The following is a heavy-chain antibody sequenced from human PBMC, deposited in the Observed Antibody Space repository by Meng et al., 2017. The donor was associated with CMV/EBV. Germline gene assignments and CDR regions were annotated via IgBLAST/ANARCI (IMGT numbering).Heavy chain of an antibody. CDR3: AKGRGDSDYDFEY. CDR1: GFTFSSYA. CDR2: ISSNGGST. Sequence: GESLKISCAASGFTFSSYAMHWVRQAPGKGLEYVSAISSNGGSTYYADSVKGRFTISRDNSKNTLYLQTNSLRAEDTAVYYCAKGRGDSDYDFEYWGRGTLVTVSS. V-gene: IGHV3-64*02. J-gene: IGHJ4*02. D-gene: IGHD5-12*01.